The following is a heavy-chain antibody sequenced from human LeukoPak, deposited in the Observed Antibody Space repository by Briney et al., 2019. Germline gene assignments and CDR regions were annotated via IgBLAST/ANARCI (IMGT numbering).Heavy chain of an antibody. Sequence: PSETLSLTCAVSGGSISSSNWWSWVRQPPGKGLEWIGEIYHSGSTNYNPSLKSRVTISVDKSKNQFSLKLSSVTASDTAVYYCARWAPTTVVTPGFDYWGRGTLVTVSS. J-gene: IGHJ4*02. D-gene: IGHD4-23*01. V-gene: IGHV4-4*02. CDR3: ARWAPTTVVTPGFDY. CDR2: IYHSGST. CDR1: GGSISSSNW.